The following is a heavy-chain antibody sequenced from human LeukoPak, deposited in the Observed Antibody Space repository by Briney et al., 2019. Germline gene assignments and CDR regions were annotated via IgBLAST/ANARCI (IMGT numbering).Heavy chain of an antibody. D-gene: IGHD4-17*01. CDR2: ISGIGGST. CDR3: ATSLGAVTNYFGY. J-gene: IGHJ4*02. V-gene: IGHV3-23*01. CDR1: GFTLSSYA. Sequence: GGSLRLSCAASGFTLSSYAMSWVRQAPGKGLEWVSDISGIGGSTYYADSVKGRFTISGDNSKNTLYLQLNSLRADDTAAYYCATSLGAVTNYFGYWGQGTLVTVSS.